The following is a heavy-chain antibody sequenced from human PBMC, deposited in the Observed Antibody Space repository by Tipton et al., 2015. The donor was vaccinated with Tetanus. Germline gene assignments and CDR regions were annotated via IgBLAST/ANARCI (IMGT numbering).Heavy chain of an antibody. Sequence: SLRLSCAASGFTFDDYTMHWVRQAPGKGLEWVSLISWDGGSTYYADSVKGRFTISRDNSKNSLYLQMNSLRTEDTALYYCAKGYGGNSVHSNFDYWGQGTLVTVSS. V-gene: IGHV3-43*01. CDR3: AKGYGGNSVHSNFDY. CDR2: ISWDGGST. CDR1: GFTFDDYT. J-gene: IGHJ4*02. D-gene: IGHD4-23*01.